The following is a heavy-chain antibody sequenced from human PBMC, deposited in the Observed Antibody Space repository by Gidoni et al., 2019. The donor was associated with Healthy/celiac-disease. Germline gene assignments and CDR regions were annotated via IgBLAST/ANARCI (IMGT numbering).Heavy chain of an antibody. J-gene: IGHJ4*02. CDR3: ARGLDSSGYYPDY. Sequence: EVQLVESGGGLVKPGGSLILSCAASGFTFSSYSMNWVRQAPGKGLEWVSSISSSSYIYYADSVKGRFTISRDNAKNSLYLQMNSLRAEDTAVYYCARGLDSSGYYPDYWGQGTLVTVSS. CDR2: ISSSSYI. V-gene: IGHV3-21*01. CDR1: GFTFSSYS. D-gene: IGHD3-22*01.